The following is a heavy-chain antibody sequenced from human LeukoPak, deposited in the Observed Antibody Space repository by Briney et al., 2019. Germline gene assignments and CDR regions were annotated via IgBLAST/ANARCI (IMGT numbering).Heavy chain of an antibody. D-gene: IGHD2-15*01. CDR1: GFTFSSYG. CDR2: IWYDESSR. CDR3: ARDGRLPPTPPDY. V-gene: IGHV3-33*01. J-gene: IGHJ4*02. Sequence: GGSLRLSCAASGFTFSSYGMHWVRQAPGKGLEWVAIIWYDESSRYYADSVKGRFTISRDNSKNTLYLQMNSLRAEDTAVYYCARDGRLPPTPPDYWGQGTLVTVSS.